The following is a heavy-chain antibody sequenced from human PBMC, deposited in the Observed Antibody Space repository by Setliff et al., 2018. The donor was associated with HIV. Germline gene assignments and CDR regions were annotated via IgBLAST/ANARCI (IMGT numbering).Heavy chain of an antibody. CDR1: GYTFTSYG. CDR3: AANSFPKTVTGTGPYFDS. V-gene: IGHV1-18*01. Sequence: ASVKVSCKASGYTFTSYGFSWVRQAPGQGLEWMGWISAYNGNTNYAQKFQGRVIITTNTSTTTAYMALRSLRSDDTAVYYCAANSFPKTVTGTGPYFDSWGQGTLVTVSS. J-gene: IGHJ4*02. D-gene: IGHD6-19*01. CDR2: ISAYNGNT.